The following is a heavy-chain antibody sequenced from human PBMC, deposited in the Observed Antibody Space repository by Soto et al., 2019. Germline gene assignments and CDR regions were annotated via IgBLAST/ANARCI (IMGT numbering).Heavy chain of an antibody. CDR1: GGSISSGDYY. CDR3: ARDLAAGTLMDV. D-gene: IGHD6-13*01. V-gene: IGHV4-30-4*01. J-gene: IGHJ6*02. Sequence: SETLSLTCTVSGGSISSGDYYWSWIRQPPGKGLEWIGYIYYSGSTYYNPSLKSRVTISVDTSKNQFSLKLSSVTAADTAVYYCARDLAAGTLMDVWGQGTTVTVSS. CDR2: IYYSGST.